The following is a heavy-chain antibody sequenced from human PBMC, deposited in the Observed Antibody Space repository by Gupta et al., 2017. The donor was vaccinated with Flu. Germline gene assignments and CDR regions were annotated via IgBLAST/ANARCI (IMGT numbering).Heavy chain of an antibody. V-gene: IGHV3-23*01. CDR2: ISGSGIST. CDR3: TPSTPGSVTS. Sequence: MSWVRQAPGKGLEWVSAISGSGISTYYADSVKGRFTISRDNSKNTLFLQLNSLRAEDTAVYYCTPSTPGSVTSWGQGTLVTVSS. D-gene: IGHD4-4*01. J-gene: IGHJ5*02.